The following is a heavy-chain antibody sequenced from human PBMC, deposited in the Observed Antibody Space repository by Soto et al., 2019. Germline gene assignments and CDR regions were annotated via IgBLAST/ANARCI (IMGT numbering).Heavy chain of an antibody. J-gene: IGHJ5*02. CDR2: IKSSSSTI. D-gene: IGHD4-4*01. CDR1: GFTFTSAW. Sequence: HPGGSLRLSCAASGFTFTSAWINWVRQAPGKGLEWVGRIKSSSSTIYYADSVKGRFTISRDNAKNSLYLQMNSLRAEDTAVYYCARDLLTTHPNCFDPWGQGTQVTVSS. CDR3: ARDLLTTHPNCFDP. V-gene: IGHV3-48*01.